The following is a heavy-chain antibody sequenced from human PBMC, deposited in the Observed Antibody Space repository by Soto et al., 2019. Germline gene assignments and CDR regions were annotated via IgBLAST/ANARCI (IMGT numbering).Heavy chain of an antibody. D-gene: IGHD4-17*01. J-gene: IGHJ4*02. CDR1: GGSISSYY. CDR2: IYYSGST. Sequence: SETLSLTCTVSGGSISSYYWSWIRQPPGKGLEWIGYIYYSGSTNYNPSLKSRVTISVDTSKNQFSMKLSSVTAADTAVYYCARDDYGDYRFDYWGQGTLVTVSS. CDR3: ARDDYGDYRFDY. V-gene: IGHV4-59*01.